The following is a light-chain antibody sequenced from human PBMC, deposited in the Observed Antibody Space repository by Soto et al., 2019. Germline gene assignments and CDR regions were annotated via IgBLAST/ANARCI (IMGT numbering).Light chain of an antibody. CDR3: SSYAGSNNFVI. Sequence: QSVLTQPPSASGSPGQSVTISCTGTSSDLGNYNFVSWYQQHPGKAPKLIIYEVTKRPSGVPDRFSGSKSGNMASLTVSGLQAEDEGDYYCSSYAGSNNFVIFGGGTKVTVL. J-gene: IGLJ2*01. V-gene: IGLV2-8*01. CDR2: EVT. CDR1: SSDLGNYNF.